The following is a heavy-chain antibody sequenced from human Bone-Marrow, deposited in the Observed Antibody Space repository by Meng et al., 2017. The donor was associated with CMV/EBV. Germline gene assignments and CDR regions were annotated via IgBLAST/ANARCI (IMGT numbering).Heavy chain of an antibody. Sequence: LSLTCAVSGFSFGSNWVSWVRQAAGKGLEWVACINQDGSEIYHVESVKGRITISRDNAKNSLYLQMNSLRAEDTAVYYWPRGNVLLWFGESHYYYGMDVWGQGTTVTGSS. CDR2: INQDGSEI. D-gene: IGHD3-10*01. CDR3: PRGNVLLWFGESHYYYGMDV. CDR1: GFSFGSNW. J-gene: IGHJ6*01. V-gene: IGHV3-7*01.